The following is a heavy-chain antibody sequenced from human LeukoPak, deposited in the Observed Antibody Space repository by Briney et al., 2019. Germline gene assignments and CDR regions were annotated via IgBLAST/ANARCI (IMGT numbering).Heavy chain of an antibody. CDR3: ARNYYDSSGYYQYFQY. Sequence: GGSLRLSCAASGFTFSSYSMNWVRQAPGKGLEWVSSISSSSSYIYYADLVKGRFTISRDNAKNSLYLQMNSLRAEDTAVYYCARNYYDSSGYYQYFQYWGQGTLVTVSS. J-gene: IGHJ1*01. D-gene: IGHD3-22*01. CDR1: GFTFSSYS. CDR2: ISSSSSYI. V-gene: IGHV3-21*01.